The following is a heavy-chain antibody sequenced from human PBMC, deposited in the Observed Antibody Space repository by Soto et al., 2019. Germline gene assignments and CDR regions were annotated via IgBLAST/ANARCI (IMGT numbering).Heavy chain of an antibody. J-gene: IGHJ5*02. CDR3: ARSVFP. CDR2: IHYSGST. Sequence: SETLSLTCTVSSGSISSYYWSWIHQPPGEGLQWIGYIHYSGSTKYNPSLKSRVTMSVDTSKNQFSLKLSSVTAADTAVYYCARSVFPWGQGTLVTVSS. CDR1: SGSISSYY. V-gene: IGHV4-59*12.